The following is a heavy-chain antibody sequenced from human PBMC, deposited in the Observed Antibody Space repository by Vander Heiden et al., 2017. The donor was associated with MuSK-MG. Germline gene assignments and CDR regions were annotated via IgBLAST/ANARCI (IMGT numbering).Heavy chain of an antibody. D-gene: IGHD6-19*01. Sequence: QLQLHESGPGLVQPSETPSLTCTVSGGSISSSSYYWGWIGQPPGEGREGIGSIYYSGGTYYNPSLKGRVTISVDTSKNKYSLKLSSVTAADTAVYYCARNAVIISSGWYYFDYWGQGTLVTVSS. CDR2: IYYSGGT. CDR3: ARNAVIISSGWYYFDY. J-gene: IGHJ4*02. CDR1: GGSISSSSYY. V-gene: IGHV4-39*01.